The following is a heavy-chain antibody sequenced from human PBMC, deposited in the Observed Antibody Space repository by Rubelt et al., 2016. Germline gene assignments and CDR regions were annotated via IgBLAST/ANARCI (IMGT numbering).Heavy chain of an antibody. CDR1: GFTFSSYA. D-gene: IGHD3-16*01. V-gene: IGHV3-23*04. CDR2: IVGRGGST. CDR3: AKDRFFDL. Sequence: EVQLVDSGGGLIQPGGSLRLSCAASGFTFSSYAMSWVRQAPGKGLEWVSVIVGRGGSTTYPVPVKVRLTISRDNSKNTLYLQMNSLRAEDTAVYYCAKDRFFDLWGRGTLVTVSS. J-gene: IGHJ2*01.